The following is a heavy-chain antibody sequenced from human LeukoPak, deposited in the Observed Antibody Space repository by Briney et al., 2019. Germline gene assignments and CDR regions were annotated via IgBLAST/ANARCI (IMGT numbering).Heavy chain of an antibody. CDR2: MNPNSGNT. CDR3: ASTVVVPAAMPNYAFDI. J-gene: IGHJ3*02. V-gene: IGHV1-8*01. CDR1: GYTFTSYD. Sequence: VASVKVSCKASGYTFTSYDINWVRQATGQGLEWMGWMNPNSGNTGYAQKFQGRVTMTRNTSISTAYMELSSLRSEDTAVYYCASTVVVPAAMPNYAFDIWGQGTMVTVSS. D-gene: IGHD2-2*01.